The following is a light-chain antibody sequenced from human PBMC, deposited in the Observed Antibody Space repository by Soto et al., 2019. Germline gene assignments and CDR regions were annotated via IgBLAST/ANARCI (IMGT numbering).Light chain of an antibody. V-gene: IGKV1-5*03. CDR3: QQYNTYWT. J-gene: IGKJ1*01. CDR2: KAS. CDR1: QSIINL. Sequence: DIQMTQSPSTLSASVGDRDTITCRASQSIINLLPWYQHKPCKAPNLLIYKASILESGVPSRFNGSGSGTEFALTISSLQPADFASYYCQQYNTYWTFGQGTKVDIK.